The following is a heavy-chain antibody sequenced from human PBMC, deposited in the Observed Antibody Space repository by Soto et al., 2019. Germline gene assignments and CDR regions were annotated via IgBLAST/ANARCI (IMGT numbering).Heavy chain of an antibody. V-gene: IGHV3-33*01. J-gene: IGHJ6*02. CDR3: AREDVVAATRDYYYYYGMDV. CDR1: GFTFSSYG. D-gene: IGHD2-15*01. CDR2: IWYDGSNK. Sequence: PGGSLRLSCAASGFTFSSYGMHWVRQAPGKGLEWVAVIWYDGSNKYYADSVKGRFTISRDNSKNTLYLQMNSLRAEDTAVYYCAREDVVAATRDYYYYYGMDVWGQGTTVTVSS.